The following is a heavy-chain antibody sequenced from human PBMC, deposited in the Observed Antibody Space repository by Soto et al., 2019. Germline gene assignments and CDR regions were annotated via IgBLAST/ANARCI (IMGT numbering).Heavy chain of an antibody. J-gene: IGHJ6*02. D-gene: IGHD3-3*01. Sequence: EVQLLESGGGLVQPVGSLRLSCAASGFTFSSYWMSWVRQAPGKGLEWVANIKQDGSEKYYVDSVKGRFTISRDNAKNSLYLQMNSLRAEDTAVYYCARDRYSYYDFWSGSLPYYYYGMDVWGQGTTVTVSS. CDR2: IKQDGSEK. CDR3: ARDRYSYYDFWSGSLPYYYYGMDV. CDR1: GFTFSSYW. V-gene: IGHV3-7*01.